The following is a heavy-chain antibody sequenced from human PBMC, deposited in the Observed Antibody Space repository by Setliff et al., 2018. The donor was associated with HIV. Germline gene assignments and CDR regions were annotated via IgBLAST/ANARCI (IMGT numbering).Heavy chain of an antibody. J-gene: IGHJ4*02. CDR1: GYTFTGYY. D-gene: IGHD6-25*01. CDR3: ARYSPRGYTLTGPY. Sequence: SVKVSCKASGYTFTGYYMHWVRQAPGQGLEWMGGIIPILGIANYAQKFQGRVTITADKSTSTAYMELSSLRSEDTAVYYCARYSPRGYTLTGPYWGQGTLVTVSS. CDR2: IIPILGIA. V-gene: IGHV1-69*10.